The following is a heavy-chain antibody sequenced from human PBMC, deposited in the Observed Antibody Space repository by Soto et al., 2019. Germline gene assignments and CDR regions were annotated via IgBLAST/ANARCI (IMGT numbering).Heavy chain of an antibody. Sequence: QVQLVESGGGVVQPGTSLRLACAASGFTLSNIGMQWVRQAPGKGLEWVAVISAGGNTKYYADSVKGRFTISRDNSKNTRVREMSGGRTEDTAEYYCAKESGGERYAAYLDHRGQGTLVTVPA. D-gene: IGHD2-21*01. CDR3: AKESGGERYAAYLDH. J-gene: IGHJ4*02. CDR2: ISAGGNTK. CDR1: GFTLSNIG. V-gene: IGHV3-30*18.